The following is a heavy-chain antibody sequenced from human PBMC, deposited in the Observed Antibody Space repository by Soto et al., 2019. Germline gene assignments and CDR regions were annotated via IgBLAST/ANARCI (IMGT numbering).Heavy chain of an antibody. Sequence: SETLSLTCTVSGGSISSGGYYWSWILHHPGKGLEWIGYIYYSGSTYYNPSLKSRVTISVDTSKNQFSLKLSSVTAADTAVYYCARAIPDFPPKEYYYYYYMDVWGKGTTVTVSS. CDR2: IYYSGST. D-gene: IGHD3-3*01. CDR1: GGSISSGGYY. J-gene: IGHJ6*03. CDR3: ARAIPDFPPKEYYYYYYMDV. V-gene: IGHV4-31*03.